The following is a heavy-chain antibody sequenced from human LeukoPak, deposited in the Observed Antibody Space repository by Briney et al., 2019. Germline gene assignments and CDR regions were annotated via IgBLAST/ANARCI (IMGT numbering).Heavy chain of an antibody. CDR2: IKQDGSAK. J-gene: IGHJ3*02. CDR3: ARAGIIGDFSAFDI. V-gene: IGHV3-7*04. CDR1: GFTLNDYY. Sequence: GGSLRLSCAASGFTLNDYYMTWVRQAPGKGLEWVANIKQDGSAKHYVDSVKGRFAISRDNAKNSLSLQMDSLGAEYTAVYYCARAGIIGDFSAFDIWGLGTMVTVSS. D-gene: IGHD2-21*02.